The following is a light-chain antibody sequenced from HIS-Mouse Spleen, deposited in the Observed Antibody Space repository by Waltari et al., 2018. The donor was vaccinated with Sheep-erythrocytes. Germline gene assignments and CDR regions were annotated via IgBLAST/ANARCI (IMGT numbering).Light chain of an antibody. J-gene: IGLJ2*01. Sequence: SYELTQPPSVSVSPGQTASITCSGDKLGDKYACWYQQKPGQSPVLVIYQDSKRPSGIPERFYGSNSGNTDTLTISGTQAMDEADYYCQAWDSSTAVFGGGTKLTVL. CDR3: QAWDSSTAV. CDR2: QDS. CDR1: KLGDKY. V-gene: IGLV3-1*01.